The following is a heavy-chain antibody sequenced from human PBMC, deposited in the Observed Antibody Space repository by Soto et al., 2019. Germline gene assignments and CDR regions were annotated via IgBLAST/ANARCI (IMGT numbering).Heavy chain of an antibody. V-gene: IGHV3-23*01. J-gene: IGHJ4*02. CDR2: ISGSGGST. Sequence: GGSLRLSCAASGFTFSSYAMSWVRQAPGKGLEWVSAISGSGGSTYYADSVKGRFTISRDNSKNTLYLQMNSLRAEDTAVYYCAKDGRPKGVLMVHDYWGEGTMVTVYS. CDR3: AKDGRPKGVLMVHDY. CDR1: GFTFSSYA. D-gene: IGHD2-8*01.